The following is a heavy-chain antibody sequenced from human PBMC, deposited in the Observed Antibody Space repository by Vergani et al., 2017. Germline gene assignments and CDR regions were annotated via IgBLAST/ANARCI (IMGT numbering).Heavy chain of an antibody. CDR3: AKDSHTYYYDSSGYYDLDD. Sequence: EVQLLESGGGLVQPGGSLRLSCAASGFTFSSYAMSWVRQAPGKGLEWVSAISGSGGSTYYADSVKGRFTISRDNSKNTLYLQMNSLRAEDTAVYYCAKDSHTYYYDSSGYYDLDDWGQGTLVTVSS. CDR2: ISGSGGST. V-gene: IGHV3-23*01. D-gene: IGHD3-22*01. J-gene: IGHJ4*02. CDR1: GFTFSSYA.